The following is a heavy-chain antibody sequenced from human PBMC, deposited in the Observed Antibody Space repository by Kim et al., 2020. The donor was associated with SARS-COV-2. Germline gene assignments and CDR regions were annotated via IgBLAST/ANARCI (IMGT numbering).Heavy chain of an antibody. D-gene: IGHD3-22*01. CDR1: GFTFSSYG. CDR3: AKDKLLYYYDSSGYCDY. Sequence: GGSLRLSCAASGFTFSSYGMHWVHQAPGKGLEWVAVISYDGSNKYYADSVKGRFTISRDNSKKTLYLQMNSLRAEDTAVYYCAKDKLLYYYDSSGYCDYWGQGTLVTVSS. J-gene: IGHJ4*02. V-gene: IGHV3-30*18. CDR2: ISYDGSNK.